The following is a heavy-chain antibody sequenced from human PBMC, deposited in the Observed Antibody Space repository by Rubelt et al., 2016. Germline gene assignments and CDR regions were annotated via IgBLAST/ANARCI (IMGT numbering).Heavy chain of an antibody. CDR3: ARRYSSSRSYYYGMDV. V-gene: IGHV5-10-1*01. CDR2: IDPSDSYT. J-gene: IGHJ6*02. D-gene: IGHD6-6*01. Sequence: ISWVRQMPGKGLEWMGRIDPSDSYTNYSPSFQGHVTIPADKSISTAYLQWSSLKASDTAMYYCARRYSSSRSYYYGMDVWGQGTTVTVSS.